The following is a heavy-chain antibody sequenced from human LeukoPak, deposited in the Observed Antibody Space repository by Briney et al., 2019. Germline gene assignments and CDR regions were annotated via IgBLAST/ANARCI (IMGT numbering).Heavy chain of an antibody. V-gene: IGHV3-7*01. J-gene: IGHJ4*02. CDR1: GLTYSSSW. D-gene: IGHD5-18*01. CDR2: IKDDGSDK. Sequence: PGGSLRLSCVASGLTYSSSWMTWARQAPGKGLEWMATIKDDGSDKYYVDSVKGRFSISRDNAKSSLYLQMNSLRLEDTAMYYCADLGYSDWGQGTLVTVSS. CDR3: ADLGYSD.